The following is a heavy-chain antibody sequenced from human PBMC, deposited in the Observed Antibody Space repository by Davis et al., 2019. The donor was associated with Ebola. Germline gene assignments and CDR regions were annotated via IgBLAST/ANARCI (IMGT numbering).Heavy chain of an antibody. J-gene: IGHJ4*02. CDR2: ISGSGGST. CDR3: ARARCGGDCRSFDY. Sequence: GESLKISCAASGFTFSSYAMRWVRQAPGKGLEWVSTISGSGGSTYYADSVKGRFTISRDNSRDTLFLQMASLGAEGTAVYYCARARCGGDCRSFDYWGQGTLVSVSS. D-gene: IGHD2-21*01. CDR1: GFTFSSYA. V-gene: IGHV3-23*01.